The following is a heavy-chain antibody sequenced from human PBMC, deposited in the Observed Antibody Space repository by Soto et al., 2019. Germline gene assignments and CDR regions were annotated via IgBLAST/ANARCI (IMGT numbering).Heavy chain of an antibody. V-gene: IGHV1-3*01. CDR1: GYTFTSYA. CDR3: ARDLWGPIDY. J-gene: IGHJ4*02. Sequence: QVQLVQSGAEVKKPGASVKVSCKASGYTFTSYAMHWVRQAPGQRLEWMGWINAGNGNTKYSQKFQGRVTITRDTSASTAYMELSSLRPEDTAVYYCARDLWGPIDYWGQGTLVTVSS. D-gene: IGHD1-26*01. CDR2: INAGNGNT.